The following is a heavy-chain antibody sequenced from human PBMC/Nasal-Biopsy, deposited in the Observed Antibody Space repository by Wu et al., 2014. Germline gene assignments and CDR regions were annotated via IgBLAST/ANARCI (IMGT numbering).Heavy chain of an antibody. CDR3: ARDRDGTWATGYDAFDI. Sequence: VKVSCKASGYTFTSYGISWVRQAPGQGLEWMGWISAYNGNTNYAQKLQGRVTMTTDTSTSTAYMELRSLRSDDTAVYYCARDRDGTWATGYDAFDIWGQGTMVTVSS. J-gene: IGHJ3*02. V-gene: IGHV1-18*01. CDR1: GYTFTSYG. D-gene: IGHD5-24*01. CDR2: ISAYNGNT.